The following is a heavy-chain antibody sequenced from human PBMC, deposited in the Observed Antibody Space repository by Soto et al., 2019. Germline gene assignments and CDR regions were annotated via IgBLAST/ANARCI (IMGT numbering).Heavy chain of an antibody. V-gene: IGHV3-48*03. D-gene: IGHD3-22*01. CDR2: VSYSGSTI. J-gene: IGHJ4*02. CDR3: SRGLRKYYGRSGLHY. Sequence: EVQLVASGGGLVQPGGSLRLSCAASGFTFSNYELNWLRQAPGKGMEWVSYVSYSGSTIYYADSVKGRFTISRDNSKNSLYPQINSLRAEETAVYYCSRGLRKYYGRSGLHYWGQGTLVTVSS. CDR1: GFTFSNYE.